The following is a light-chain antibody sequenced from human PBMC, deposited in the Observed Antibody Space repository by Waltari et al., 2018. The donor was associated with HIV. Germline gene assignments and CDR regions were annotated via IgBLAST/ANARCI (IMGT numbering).Light chain of an antibody. Sequence: QSALTQPASVSGSPGQSLTLSCTPTSSDVGGYHYLSWYQQHPGKAPKLMIYEVTNRPSGVSNRFSGSKSGSSASLTISGLQAEDEADYYCSSYTSTTTLLVFGGGTKLTVL. V-gene: IGLV2-14*01. J-gene: IGLJ2*01. CDR1: SSDVGGYHY. CDR2: EVT. CDR3: SSYTSTTTLLV.